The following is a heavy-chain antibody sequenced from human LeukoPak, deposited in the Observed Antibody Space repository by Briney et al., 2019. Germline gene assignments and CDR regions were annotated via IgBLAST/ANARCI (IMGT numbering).Heavy chain of an antibody. J-gene: IGHJ5*02. V-gene: IGHV4-4*07. CDR3: ARMGKMQWLWWFDP. Sequence: SETLSLTCTVSGGSISSYYWSWIRQPAGKGLEWIGRIYTSGSTNYNPSLKSRVTMSVDTSKNQFSLKLSSVTAADTAVYYCARMGKMQWLWWFDPWGQGTLVTVSS. CDR1: GGSISSYY. CDR2: IYTSGST. D-gene: IGHD6-19*01.